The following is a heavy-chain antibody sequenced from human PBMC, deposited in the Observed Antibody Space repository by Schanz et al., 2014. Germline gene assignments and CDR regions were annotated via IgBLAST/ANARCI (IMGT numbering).Heavy chain of an antibody. CDR2: VSSRSDEI. CDR3: AKGRFGELSAFDI. D-gene: IGHD3-10*01. CDR1: GFNFNNFA. Sequence: EVQLVESGGGLVQPGGSLRLSCAASGFNFNNFAMTWVRQAPGKGLEWVAAVSSRSDEIKYADSVRGRFTISRDNSKNTLYLQMNSLRAEDTAVYYCAKGRFGELSAFDIWGQGTMVTVSS. V-gene: IGHV3-23*04. J-gene: IGHJ3*02.